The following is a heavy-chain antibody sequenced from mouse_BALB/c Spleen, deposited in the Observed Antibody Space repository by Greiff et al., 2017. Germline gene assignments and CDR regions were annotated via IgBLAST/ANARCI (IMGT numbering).Heavy chain of an antibody. CDR3: SSYGSSYGYWYFDV. CDR1: GYTFTSYW. Sequence: QVQLQQSGAELVKPGASVKLSCKASGYTFTSYWMHWVKQRPGQGLEWIGEINPSNGRTNYNEKFKSKATLTVDKSSSTAYMQRSSLTSEDSAVYYCSSYGSSYGYWYFDVWGAGTTVTVSS. J-gene: IGHJ1*01. V-gene: IGHV1S81*02. CDR2: INPSNGRT. D-gene: IGHD1-1*01.